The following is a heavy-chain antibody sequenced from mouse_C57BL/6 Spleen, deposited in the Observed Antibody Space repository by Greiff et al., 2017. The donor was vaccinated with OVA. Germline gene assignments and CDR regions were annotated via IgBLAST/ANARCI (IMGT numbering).Heavy chain of an antibody. CDR1: GYTFTDYY. CDR2: INPNNGGT. CDR3: ARGYYDYDADYFDY. V-gene: IGHV1-26*01. J-gene: IGHJ2*01. Sequence: EVQLQQSGPELVKPGASVKISCKASGYTFTDYYMNWVKQSHGKSLEWIGDINPNNGGTSYNQKFKGKATLTVDKSSSTAYMELRSLTSEDSAVYYCARGYYDYDADYFDYWGQGTTLTVSS. D-gene: IGHD2-4*01.